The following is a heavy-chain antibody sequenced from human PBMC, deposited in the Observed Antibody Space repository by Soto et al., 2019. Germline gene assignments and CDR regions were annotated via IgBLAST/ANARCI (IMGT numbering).Heavy chain of an antibody. CDR3: ARNSRQLGANYYYYCGMDV. D-gene: IGHD6-13*01. V-gene: IGHV4-4*02. CDR1: GGSISSSNW. CDR2: IYHSGST. J-gene: IGHJ6*02. Sequence: QVQLQESGPGLVKPSGTLSLTCAVSGGSISSSNWWSWVRQPPGKGLEWIGEIYHSGSTNYNPSLKSRVTISVDKSKNQFSLKLSSVTAADTAVYYCARNSRQLGANYYYYCGMDVWGQGTTVTVSS.